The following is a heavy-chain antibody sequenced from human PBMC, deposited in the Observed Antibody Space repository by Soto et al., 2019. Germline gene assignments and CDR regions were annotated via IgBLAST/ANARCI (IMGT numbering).Heavy chain of an antibody. J-gene: IGHJ6*02. Sequence: QVQLVQSGAEVKKPGSSVKVSCKASGGTFSSYAISWVRQAPGQGLEWMGGIIPIFGTANYAQKFQGRVTLTEDESTSTAYMERTSLRSEDTAVYYGASQMGVTGTYDHYYGMDVWGQGTTVTVSS. D-gene: IGHD1-7*01. CDR2: IIPIFGTA. CDR1: GGTFSSYA. CDR3: ASQMGVTGTYDHYYGMDV. V-gene: IGHV1-69*12.